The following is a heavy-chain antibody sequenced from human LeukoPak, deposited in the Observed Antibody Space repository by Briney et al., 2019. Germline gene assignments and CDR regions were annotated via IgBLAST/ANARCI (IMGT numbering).Heavy chain of an antibody. Sequence: GGSLKTSFKGSGFSFTSYWIVWGRQMPGKGLEWMGIIYPGDSYTRYSPSCQGQVTISADKSISTAYLQWGSLKASDTAMYYCARYRFWSSLSEVLAYFDYWGQGTLVTVSS. CDR3: ARYRFWSSLSEVLAYFDY. CDR1: GFSFTSYW. D-gene: IGHD6-6*01. V-gene: IGHV5-51*01. J-gene: IGHJ4*02. CDR2: IYPGDSYT.